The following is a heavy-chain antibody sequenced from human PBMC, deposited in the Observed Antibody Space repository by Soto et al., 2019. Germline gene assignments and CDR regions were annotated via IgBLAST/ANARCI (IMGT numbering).Heavy chain of an antibody. CDR3: ARVMVGATRVDAFDI. CDR1: GYTFTSYY. D-gene: IGHD1-26*01. CDR2: INPSGGST. V-gene: IGHV1-46*01. Sequence: QVQLVQSGAEVKKPGASVKVSCKASGYTFTSYYMHWVRQAPGQGLEWMGIINPSGGSTSYAQKFQGRVTMTRDTSTSTVYMELSSLRSEDTAVYYCARVMVGATRVDAFDIWGQGTMVTVSS. J-gene: IGHJ3*02.